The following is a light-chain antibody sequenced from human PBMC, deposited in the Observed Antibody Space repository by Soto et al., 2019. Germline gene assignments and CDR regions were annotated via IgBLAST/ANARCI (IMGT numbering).Light chain of an antibody. Sequence: QSVLTQPPSVSGAPGQRVTISCTGSSSSIGAGYDVHWYQQLPGTAPKLLIYGNSNRPSGVPDRFSGSKSGTSASLAITGLQAEDEADYYCQSYDSSLSGFVFGTGTKVTVL. V-gene: IGLV1-40*01. J-gene: IGLJ1*01. CDR1: SSSIGAGYD. CDR3: QSYDSSLSGFV. CDR2: GNS.